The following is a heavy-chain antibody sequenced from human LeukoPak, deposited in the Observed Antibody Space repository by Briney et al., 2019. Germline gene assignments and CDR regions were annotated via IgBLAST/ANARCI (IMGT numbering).Heavy chain of an antibody. CDR1: GGSIRSYY. CDR3: ARQGSLGMWELFSDPLGLYFDY. V-gene: IGHV4-59*08. CDR2: IYYSGST. J-gene: IGHJ4*02. Sequence: SETLSLTCTVSGGSIRSYYWSWIRQPPGKGLEWIGYIYYSGSTYYNPSLKSRVTISVDTSKNQFSLKLSSVTAADTAVYYCARQGSLGMWELFSDPLGLYFDYWGQGTLVTVSS. D-gene: IGHD1-26*01.